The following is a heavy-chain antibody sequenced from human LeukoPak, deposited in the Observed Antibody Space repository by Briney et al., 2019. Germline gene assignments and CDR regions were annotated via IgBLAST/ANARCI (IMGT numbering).Heavy chain of an antibody. CDR3: TKVPNYYDTTTYYG. D-gene: IGHD3-22*01. CDR1: GFILSDYA. J-gene: IGHJ4*02. CDR2: ISDRKRGGTT. Sequence: PGGSLSLSCAASGFILSDYAMSWVRQAPGKGLEWVSAISDRKRGGTTYYADSVKGRFTISRDTYKHTLYLQMSSLRVEDTAVYYCTKVPNYYDTTTYYGWGQGTLVAVSS. V-gene: IGHV3-23*01.